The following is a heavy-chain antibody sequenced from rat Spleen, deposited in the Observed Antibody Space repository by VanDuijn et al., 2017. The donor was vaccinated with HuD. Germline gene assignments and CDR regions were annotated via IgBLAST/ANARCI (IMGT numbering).Heavy chain of an antibody. CDR3: ASEGMGY. CDR1: GFSLTSNS. CDR2: MWYDGDT. J-gene: IGHJ2*01. V-gene: IGHV2-34*01. Sequence: QVQLKESGPGLVQPSETLSLTCTVSGFSLTSNSVSWVRQPSGKGPEWMGRMWYDGDTAYNSALKSRLSISRDTSKNQVFLKMNSLQTEDTAMYFCASEGMGYWGQGLLVTVSS. D-gene: IGHD1-7*01.